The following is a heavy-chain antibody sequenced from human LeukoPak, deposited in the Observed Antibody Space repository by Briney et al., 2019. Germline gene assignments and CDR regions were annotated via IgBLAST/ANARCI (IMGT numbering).Heavy chain of an antibody. CDR3: AKDGGLWVSAHWGDS. CDR1: GFMFGDYW. J-gene: IGHJ4*02. D-gene: IGHD7-27*01. V-gene: IGHV3-23*01. CDR2: ITTGGPNT. Sequence: GGSLRLSCVASGFMFGDYWMRWVRQAPGKGLKWVSTITTGGPNTYYADSVKGRFTVSRDDSKNTLYLQMNSLRAEDTAVYYCAKDGGLWVSAHWGDSWGRGTLVTVSS.